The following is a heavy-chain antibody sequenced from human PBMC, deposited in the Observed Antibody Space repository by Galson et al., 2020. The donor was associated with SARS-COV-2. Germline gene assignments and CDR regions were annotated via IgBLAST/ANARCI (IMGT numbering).Heavy chain of an antibody. Sequence: SETLSLTCAVYGGSFSGYYWSWIRQPPGKGLEWIGEINHSGSTTYNPSLKSRVTISVDTSKNQFSLKLSSVTAADTAVYYCARGRKLLLWFGELLDYWGQGTLVTVSS. CDR2: INHSGST. CDR1: GGSFSGYY. CDR3: ARGRKLLLWFGELLDY. J-gene: IGHJ4*02. V-gene: IGHV4-34*01. D-gene: IGHD3-10*01.